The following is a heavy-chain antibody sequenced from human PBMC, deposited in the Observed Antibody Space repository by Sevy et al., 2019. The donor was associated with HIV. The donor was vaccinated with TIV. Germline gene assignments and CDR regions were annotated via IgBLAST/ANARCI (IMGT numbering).Heavy chain of an antibody. D-gene: IGHD2-15*01. J-gene: IGHJ4*02. CDR3: AKDLGGGGGGRCSYYLDY. V-gene: IGHV3-33*06. Sequence: GGSLRLSCAASGFTFHSFGMNWVRQAPGKGLEWVAVIWYDGSNQYYADSVKGRFTVSRDNSKNMLYLQMNSLRAEDTAVYYCAKDLGGGGGGRCSYYLDYWGQGTQVTVSS. CDR1: GFTFHSFG. CDR2: IWYDGSNQ.